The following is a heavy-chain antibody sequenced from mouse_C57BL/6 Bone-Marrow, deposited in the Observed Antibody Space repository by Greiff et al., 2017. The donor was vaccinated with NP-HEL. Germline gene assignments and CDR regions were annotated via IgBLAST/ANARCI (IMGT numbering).Heavy chain of an antibody. J-gene: IGHJ4*01. CDR2: IRNKANGYTT. CDR3: ARYMPAQATPYAMDY. D-gene: IGHD3-2*02. CDR1: GFTFTDYY. V-gene: IGHV7-3*01. Sequence: EVKLMESGGGLVQPGGSLSLSCAASGFTFTDYYMSWVRQPPGKALEWLGVIRNKANGYTTEYSASVKGRFTISRDNSQSILYLQMNALRAEDSATYYCARYMPAQATPYAMDYWGQGTSVTVSS.